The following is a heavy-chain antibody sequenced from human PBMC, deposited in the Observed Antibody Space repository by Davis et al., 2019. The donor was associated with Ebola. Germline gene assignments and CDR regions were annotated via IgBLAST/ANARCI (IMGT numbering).Heavy chain of an antibody. CDR2: INAGNGNM. CDR1: GYTFTAFD. Sequence: AASVKVSCKASGYTFTAFDMHWVRQAPGQGLEWMGWINAGNGNMRYSQKFQGRVTITRDTSASTVYMELSSLRSEDTAVYYCARDTGIRYVSLGYWGQGTLVIVSS. CDR3: ARDTGIRYVSLGY. V-gene: IGHV1-3*01. D-gene: IGHD3-9*01. J-gene: IGHJ4*02.